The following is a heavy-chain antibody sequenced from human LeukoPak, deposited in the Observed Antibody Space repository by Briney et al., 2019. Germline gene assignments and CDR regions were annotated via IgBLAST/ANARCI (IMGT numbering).Heavy chain of an antibody. V-gene: IGHV3-30*02. CDR2: IRYDGSNK. CDR3: AKEREYSGSWRDAFDI. J-gene: IGHJ3*02. CDR1: GFTFSSYG. D-gene: IGHD6-13*01. Sequence: GGSLRLSCAASGFTFSSYGMHWVRQAPGKGLEWVAFIRYDGSNKYYADSVKGRFTISRDNSKNTLYLQMNSLRAEDTAVYYCAKEREYSGSWRDAFDIWGQGTMVTVSS.